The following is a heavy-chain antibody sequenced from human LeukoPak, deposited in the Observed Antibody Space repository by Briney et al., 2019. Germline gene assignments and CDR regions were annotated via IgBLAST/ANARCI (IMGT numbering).Heavy chain of an antibody. J-gene: IGHJ3*02. CDR2: ISGNGGRT. Sequence: GGSLRLSCAASGFTFNNYGMSWVRQPPGKGLEWVSFISGNGGRTDYAESVKGRFTISRDNSKKMVYLQMNSLRDEDTATYYCAKDPNGDYVGTFDMWGQGTMVTVSS. CDR1: GFTFNNYG. V-gene: IGHV3-23*01. D-gene: IGHD4-17*01. CDR3: AKDPNGDYVGTFDM.